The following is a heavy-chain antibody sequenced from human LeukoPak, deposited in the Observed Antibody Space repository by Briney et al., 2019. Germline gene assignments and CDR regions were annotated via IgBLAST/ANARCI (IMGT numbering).Heavy chain of an antibody. CDR3: ARDGQWLGY. D-gene: IGHD6-19*01. J-gene: IGHJ4*02. CDR2: INHSGST. CDR1: GGSFSGYY. Sequence: PSETLSLTCAVYGGSFSGYYWSWIRQPPGKGLEWIGEINHSGSTNYNPSLKSRVTISVDTSKNQFSLKLSSVTAADTAVYYCARDGQWLGYWGQGTLVTVSS. V-gene: IGHV4-34*01.